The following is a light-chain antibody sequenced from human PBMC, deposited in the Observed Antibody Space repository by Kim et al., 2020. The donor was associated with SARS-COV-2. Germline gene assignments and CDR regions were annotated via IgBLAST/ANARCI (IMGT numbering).Light chain of an antibody. Sequence: QSITISCTGTSSDVGGYNYVSWYQQHPGKAPKLMIYDVSKRPSGVSNRFSGSTSGNTASLTISGLQAEDEADYYCSSYTSSSTFEVFGGGTQLTVL. V-gene: IGLV2-14*04. CDR2: DVS. CDR1: SSDVGGYNY. CDR3: SSYTSSSTFEV. J-gene: IGLJ2*01.